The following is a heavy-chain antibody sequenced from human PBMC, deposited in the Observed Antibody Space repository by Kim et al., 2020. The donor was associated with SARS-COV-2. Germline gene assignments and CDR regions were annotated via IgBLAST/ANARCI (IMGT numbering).Heavy chain of an antibody. D-gene: IGHD6-19*01. Sequence: SETLSLTCTVSGGSISSSSYYWGWIRQPPGKGLEWIGSIYYSGSTYYNPSLKSRVTISVDTSKNQFSLKLSSVTAADTAVYYCASGVEYSSGWYLPTGSYVMDVWGQGTTVTVSS. CDR1: GGSISSSSYY. V-gene: IGHV4-39*07. J-gene: IGHJ6*02. CDR3: ASGVEYSSGWYLPTGSYVMDV. CDR2: IYYSGST.